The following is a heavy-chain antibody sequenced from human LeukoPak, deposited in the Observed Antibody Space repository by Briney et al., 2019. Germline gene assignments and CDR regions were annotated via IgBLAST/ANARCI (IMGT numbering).Heavy chain of an antibody. J-gene: IGHJ4*02. V-gene: IGHV3-21*01. CDR1: GFTFSSYS. Sequence: GGSLRLSCAASGFTFSSYSMTWVRQAPGKGLEWVSSISSSGRYIYYADSMKGRFTISRDNAKNSLYLQMNSLRGEDTAVYYCARDFYGDYAEDYWGQGTLVTVFS. CDR3: ARDFYGDYAEDY. D-gene: IGHD4-17*01. CDR2: ISSSGRYI.